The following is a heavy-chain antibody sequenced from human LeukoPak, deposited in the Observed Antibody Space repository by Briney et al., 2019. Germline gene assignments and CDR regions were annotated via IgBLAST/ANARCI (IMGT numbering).Heavy chain of an antibody. J-gene: IGHJ5*01. CDR3: AKDHSSNWFDS. CDR1: GLTFSSYS. CDR2: IRYDGSDK. Sequence: PGGSLRLSCAASGLTFSSYSMNWVRQAPGKGLEWVAFIRYDGSDKYYADSVKGRFTISRDKSKSTLYLYMNSLRVEDTAVYYCAKDHSSNWFDSWGQGILLIVSS. V-gene: IGHV3-30*02. D-gene: IGHD5-18*01.